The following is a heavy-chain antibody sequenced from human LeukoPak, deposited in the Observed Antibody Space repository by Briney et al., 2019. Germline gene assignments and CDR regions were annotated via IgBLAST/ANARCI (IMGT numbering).Heavy chain of an antibody. CDR3: ARSMVVAATDLDFDY. V-gene: IGHV3-30*04. D-gene: IGHD2-15*01. CDR1: GFTFSSYA. Sequence: AESLALSCAAYGFTFSSYAMHWVRQAPGKGLEWVADISYDGSNKYYADSVKGRITISRDNSKHTLYLQMNSLRADDTAVYYCARSMVVAATDLDFDYWGERTVVTVSS. J-gene: IGHJ4*02. CDR2: ISYDGSNK.